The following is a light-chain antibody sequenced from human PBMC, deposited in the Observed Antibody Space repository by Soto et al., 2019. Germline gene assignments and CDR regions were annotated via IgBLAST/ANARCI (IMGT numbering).Light chain of an antibody. Sequence: EIEMTQSPATLSLAPGERVTLSCRASDSVSTNLAWYQQKAGQAPRHLIYGASTRATGIPARFSGSGSGTECTLTISSLQSEDFAVYYCQQYSIWRTFGQGTKLEIQ. J-gene: IGKJ1*01. CDR1: DSVSTN. CDR2: GAS. V-gene: IGKV3-15*01. CDR3: QQYSIWRT.